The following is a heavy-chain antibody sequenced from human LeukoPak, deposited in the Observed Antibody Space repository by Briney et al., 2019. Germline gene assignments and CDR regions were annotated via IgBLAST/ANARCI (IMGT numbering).Heavy chain of an antibody. CDR2: LFTGGRRT. J-gene: IGHJ4*02. V-gene: IGHV3-23*03. D-gene: IGHD3-10*01. CDR1: GFTFNNYL. Sequence: GGSLRLSCAASGFTFNNYLMSWVRQAPGKGLEWVSVLFTGGRRTLYADPLKGRFTISGDTSRTTLYLQLHGLRAEDTAVYYCAKECDYSPGHKFDLWGQGTLVTVSS. CDR3: AKECDYSPGHKFDL.